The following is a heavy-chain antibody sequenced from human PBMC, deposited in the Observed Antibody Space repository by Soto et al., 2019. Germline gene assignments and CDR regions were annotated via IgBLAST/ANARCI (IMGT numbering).Heavy chain of an antibody. J-gene: IGHJ6*03. V-gene: IGHV5-51*01. D-gene: IGHD3-3*01. CDR3: ARRNRKPQFFWTGYFRPRDYSDMDV. Sequence: GASLKISCKGPGYSFTSYWIGWVRQMPGKGLEWMGIIYPGDSDTRYSPSFQGQVTISADKSISTAYLQWSSLKASDTAMYYCARRNRKPQFFWTGYFRPRDYSDMDVRGKGTTVTVSS. CDR2: IYPGDSDT. CDR1: GYSFTSYW.